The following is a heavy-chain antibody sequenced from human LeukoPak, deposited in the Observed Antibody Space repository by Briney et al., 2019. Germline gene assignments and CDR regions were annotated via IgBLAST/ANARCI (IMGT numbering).Heavy chain of an antibody. CDR2: INHSGST. CDR1: GGSFSGYY. V-gene: IGHV4-34*01. D-gene: IGHD6-13*01. CDR3: ARAGSWPKMYMDV. Sequence: SETLSLTCAVYGGSFSGYYWSWIRQPPGKGLEWIGEINHSGSTNYNPSLKSRVTISVDTSKNQFSLKLSSVTAADTAVYYCARAGSWPKMYMDVWGKGTTVTVSS. J-gene: IGHJ6*03.